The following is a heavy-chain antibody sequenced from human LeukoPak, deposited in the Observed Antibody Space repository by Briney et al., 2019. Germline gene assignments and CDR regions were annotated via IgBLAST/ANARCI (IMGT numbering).Heavy chain of an antibody. Sequence: SETLSLTCTVSGGSISSYYWSWIRQPPGKGLEWIGYIYYSGSTNYNLSLKSRVTISVDTSKNQFSLKLSSVTAADTAVYYCARTTEAHSWRTRYYDYYMDVWGKGTTVTVSS. CDR3: ARTTEAHSWRTRYYDYYMDV. CDR1: GGSISSYY. V-gene: IGHV4-59*01. J-gene: IGHJ6*03. D-gene: IGHD6-13*01. CDR2: IYYSGST.